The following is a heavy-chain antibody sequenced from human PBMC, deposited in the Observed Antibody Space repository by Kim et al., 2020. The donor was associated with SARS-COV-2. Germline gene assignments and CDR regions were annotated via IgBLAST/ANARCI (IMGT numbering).Heavy chain of an antibody. V-gene: IGHV3-23*01. J-gene: IGHJ4*02. CDR2: ISGSGGST. CDR3: ASLKWLRFRGPSTHDY. CDR1: GFTFSSYA. D-gene: IGHD5-12*01. Sequence: GGSLRLSCAASGFTFSSYAMSWVRQAPGKGLEWVSAISGSGGSTYYADSVKGRFTISRDNSKNTLYLQMNSLRAEDTAVYYYASLKWLRFRGPSTHDYWGQGTLVTVSS.